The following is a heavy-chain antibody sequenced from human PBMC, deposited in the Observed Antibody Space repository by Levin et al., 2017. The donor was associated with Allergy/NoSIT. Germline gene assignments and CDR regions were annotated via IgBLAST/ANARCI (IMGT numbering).Heavy chain of an antibody. CDR3: ARDDYGSAWGGYSGMDV. Sequence: AGGSLRLSCVASGFSVTDYGMHWVRQVPGKGLEWVAVIWYDGIDKYYAESVTGRFTISRDTSKNTVYLQLNSLRADDTAIYYCARDDYGSAWGGYSGMDVWGQGTTVTVS. D-gene: IGHD4/OR15-4a*01. J-gene: IGHJ6*02. CDR1: GFSVTDYG. V-gene: IGHV3-33*01. CDR2: IWYDGIDK.